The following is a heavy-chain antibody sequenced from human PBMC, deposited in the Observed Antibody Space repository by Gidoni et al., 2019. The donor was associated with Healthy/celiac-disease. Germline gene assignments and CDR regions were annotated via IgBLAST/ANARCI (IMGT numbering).Heavy chain of an antibody. CDR3: ARDGSGDNWFDP. J-gene: IGHJ5*02. Sequence: QVQLQESGPGLVKLSQTLSLTCTVSVGSNSSGGYYWSWIRQHPGKGLEWIGYIYYSGSTYYNPSLKSRVTISVDTSKNQFSLKLSSVTAADTAVYYCARDGSGDNWFDPWGQGTLVTVSS. V-gene: IGHV4-31*03. CDR2: IYYSGST. CDR1: VGSNSSGGYY. D-gene: IGHD3-3*01.